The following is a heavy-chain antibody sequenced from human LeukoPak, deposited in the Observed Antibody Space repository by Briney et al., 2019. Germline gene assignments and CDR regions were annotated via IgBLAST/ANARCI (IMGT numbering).Heavy chain of an antibody. Sequence: GESLKISCKGSGYKFNAYWIAWVRQMPGKGLEWMGIIYPDDSDTRYSPSFQGQVTISADKSVIIAYSQWSSLKASDTAMYYCARRASYSSSPYYFDYWGQGTLVTVSS. CDR2: IYPDDSDT. V-gene: IGHV5-51*01. D-gene: IGHD6-13*01. CDR3: ARRASYSSSPYYFDY. J-gene: IGHJ4*02. CDR1: GYKFNAYW.